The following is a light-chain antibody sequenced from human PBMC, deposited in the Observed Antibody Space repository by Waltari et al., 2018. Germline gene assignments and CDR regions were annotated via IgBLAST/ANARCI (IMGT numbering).Light chain of an antibody. CDR3: QTWGPGIRV. CDR2: LNSDGSH. Sequence: QLVLTQSPSASASLGASVKLTCTLSSGHRNYDIAWHQQQPEKGPRHLMKLNSDGSHSKGDGIPDRFSGSSSGAERYLTISSLQSEDEADYYCQTWGPGIRVFGGGTKLTVL. V-gene: IGLV4-69*01. CDR1: SGHRNYD. J-gene: IGLJ3*02.